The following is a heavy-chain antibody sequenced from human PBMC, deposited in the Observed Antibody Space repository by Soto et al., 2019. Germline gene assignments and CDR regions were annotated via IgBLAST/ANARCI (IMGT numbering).Heavy chain of an antibody. CDR2: ISNDGSNK. CDR1: GFTFRSYG. V-gene: IGHV3-30*18. J-gene: IGHJ6*02. CDR3: GKDTLDCSGGDCPLYYYYGMDV. D-gene: IGHD2-15*01. Sequence: QVQLVESGGGVVQPGTSLRLSCAASGFTFRSYGMHWVRQAPGKGLEWLAVISNDGSNKYLADSVKGRLALSRDNSRNPLYLQINSLRVEDTAVYYCGKDTLDCSGGDCPLYYYYGMDVWGQGTTVTVSS.